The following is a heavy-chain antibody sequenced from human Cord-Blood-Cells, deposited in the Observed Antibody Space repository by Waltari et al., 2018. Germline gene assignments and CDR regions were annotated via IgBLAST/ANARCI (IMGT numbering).Heavy chain of an antibody. CDR2: IFYSGST. V-gene: IGHV4-39*01. CDR1: GCSISSSSYS. D-gene: IGHD6-13*01. Sequence: QLQLQESGPGLVKPSEPLSLTCPVSGCSISSSSYSWGWLRQPPGKGLEWIGSIFYSGSTYYNPSLKSRVTISVDTSKNQFSLKLSSVTAADTAVYYCARPRYSSSWYVDYWGQGTLVTVSS. CDR3: ARPRYSSSWYVDY. J-gene: IGHJ4*02.